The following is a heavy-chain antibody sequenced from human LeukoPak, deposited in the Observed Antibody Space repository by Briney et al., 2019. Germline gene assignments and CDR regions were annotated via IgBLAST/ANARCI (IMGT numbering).Heavy chain of an antibody. J-gene: IGHJ1*01. CDR2: INPSGGST. D-gene: IGHD4-23*01. CDR3: ARGLENDYVGNSYFQH. CDR1: GYTFTSYY. Sequence: GASVKVSCKASGYTFTSYYMHWVRQAPGQGLEWMGIINPSGGSTSYAQKFQGRVTMTRDTSTSTVYMELSSLRSEDTAVYYCARGLENDYVGNSYFQHWGQGTLVTVSS. V-gene: IGHV1-46*01.